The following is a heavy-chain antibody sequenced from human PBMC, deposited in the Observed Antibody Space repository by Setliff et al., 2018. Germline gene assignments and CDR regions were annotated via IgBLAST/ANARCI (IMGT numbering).Heavy chain of an antibody. CDR2: VDPKDGQA. CDR3: ATDRTIRGVQFDY. V-gene: IGHV1-69-2*01. D-gene: IGHD3-10*01. J-gene: IGHJ4*02. Sequence: ASAKVSCKGSGYRFIVYYIHWVRQTPGKGLEWMGRVDPKDGQAIYAKKFQGRFTIIADTSMDTADMELGILTSEDTAVYYCATDRTIRGVQFDYWGRGTLVTVSS. CDR1: GYRFIVYY.